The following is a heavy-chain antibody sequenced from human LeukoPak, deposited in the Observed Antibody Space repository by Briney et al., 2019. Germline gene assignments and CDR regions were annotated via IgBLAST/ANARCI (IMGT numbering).Heavy chain of an antibody. D-gene: IGHD3-10*01. CDR1: GGSFSGYY. CDR3: ARGYYGSGSYYNPFYYYYYYMDV. J-gene: IGHJ6*03. CDR2: INHSGST. Sequence: SDTLSLTCAVYGGSFSGYYWSWIRQPPGKGLEWIGEINHSGSTNYNPSLKSRVTISVDTSKNQFSLKLSSVTAADTAVYYCARGYYGSGSYYNPFYYYYYYMDVWGKGTTVTISS. V-gene: IGHV4-34*01.